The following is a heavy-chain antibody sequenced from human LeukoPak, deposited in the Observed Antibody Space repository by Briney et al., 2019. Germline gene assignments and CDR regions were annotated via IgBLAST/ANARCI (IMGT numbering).Heavy chain of an antibody. CDR3: AKESSSGWKYYFDY. V-gene: IGHV3-30*18. J-gene: IGHJ4*02. CDR1: GFTFSSYG. D-gene: IGHD6-19*01. Sequence: GGSLRLSCAASGFTFSSYGMHWVRQAPGKGLEWVAVISYDGSNKYYADSVKGRFNISRDNSKNTLYLQMNSLRAEDAAVYYCAKESSSGWKYYFDYWGQGTLVTVSS. CDR2: ISYDGSNK.